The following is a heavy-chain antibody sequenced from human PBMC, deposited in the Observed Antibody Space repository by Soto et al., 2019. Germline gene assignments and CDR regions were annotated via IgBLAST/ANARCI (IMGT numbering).Heavy chain of an antibody. J-gene: IGHJ4*02. CDR3: AREGRSAATKAGFDL. V-gene: IGHV4-31*03. Sequence: SETLSLTCTVSGNSISTGAYYWSWLRQHPVKGLEWIGHIFYSGNTHYSPSLESRVTISVDTSKNQFSIKLTSVTVADTAVYYCAREGRSAATKAGFDLWGQGNLVAVSS. CDR1: GNSISTGAYY. CDR2: IFYSGNT. D-gene: IGHD3-10*01.